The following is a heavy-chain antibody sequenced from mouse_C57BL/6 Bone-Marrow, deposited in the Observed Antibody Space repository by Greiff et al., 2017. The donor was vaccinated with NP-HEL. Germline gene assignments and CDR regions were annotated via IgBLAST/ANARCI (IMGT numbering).Heavy chain of an antibody. CDR3: ARDERDYDVYNLDY. D-gene: IGHD2-4*01. V-gene: IGHV5-4*01. J-gene: IGHJ2*01. CDR1: GFTFSSYA. Sequence: EVQWVESGGGLVKPGGSLKLSCAASGFTFSSYAMSWVRQTPEKRLEWVATISDGGSYTYYPDNVKGRFTISRDNAKNNLYLQMSHLKSEDTAMYYCARDERDYDVYNLDYWGQGTTLTVSS. CDR2: ISDGGSYT.